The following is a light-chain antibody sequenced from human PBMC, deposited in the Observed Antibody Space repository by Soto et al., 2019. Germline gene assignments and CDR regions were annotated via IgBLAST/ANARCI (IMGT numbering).Light chain of an antibody. V-gene: IGKV1-5*03. J-gene: IGKJ1*01. Sequence: DIQMTQSPSTLSASVGDRVTITCRASQSISNYLAWYQQKPGKAPKLLIYLASSLESGVPSRFSGSGSGTEFTLTISSLQTDDFATYYCQQYNSIPRTFGQGTKVEIK. CDR1: QSISNY. CDR2: LAS. CDR3: QQYNSIPRT.